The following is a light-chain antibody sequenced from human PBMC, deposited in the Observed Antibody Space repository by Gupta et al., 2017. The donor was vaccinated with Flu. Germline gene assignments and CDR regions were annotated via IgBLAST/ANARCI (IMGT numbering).Light chain of an antibody. Sequence: QSQLTQPPSASGTPGQRVTISCSRSGSNIGKNYVFWYQHFAGMAPKLLIYRNSQRPSGVPDRFSGSTSRSSASLIINGVRSEDEADYYCGAWDDSLGGFWIFGGGTSLTVL. J-gene: IGLJ3*02. V-gene: IGLV1-47*01. CDR2: RNS. CDR3: GAWDDSLGGFWI. CDR1: GSNIGKNY.